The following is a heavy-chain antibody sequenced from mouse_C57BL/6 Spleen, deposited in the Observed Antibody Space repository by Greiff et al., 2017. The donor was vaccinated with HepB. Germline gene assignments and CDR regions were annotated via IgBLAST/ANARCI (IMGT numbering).Heavy chain of an antibody. D-gene: IGHD2-5*01. V-gene: IGHV1-52*01. J-gene: IGHJ4*01. Sequence: QVQLKESGAELVRPGSSVKLSCKASGYTFTSYWMHWVKQRPIQGLEWIGNIDPSDSETHYNQKFKDKATLTVDKSSSTAYMQLSSLTSEDSAVYYCARDNYSNYGSAMDYWGQGTSVTVSS. CDR1: GYTFTSYW. CDR2: IDPSDSET. CDR3: ARDNYSNYGSAMDY.